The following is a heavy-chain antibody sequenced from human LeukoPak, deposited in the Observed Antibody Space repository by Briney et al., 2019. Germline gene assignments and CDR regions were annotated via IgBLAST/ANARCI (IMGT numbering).Heavy chain of an antibody. J-gene: IGHJ6*02. D-gene: IGHD6-19*01. CDR2: FYDTGST. CDR3: ARVRSHRLVRYYYYYGMDV. CDR1: GGSISSSSYH. V-gene: IGHV4-39*07. Sequence: SETLSLTCTVSGGSISSSSYHWGWIRQPPGKGLEWIGSFYDTGSTYYNPSLKSRLTISADTSKNQVSLRLSSVTAADTAVYYCARVRSHRLVRYYYYYGMDVWGQGTTVTVSS.